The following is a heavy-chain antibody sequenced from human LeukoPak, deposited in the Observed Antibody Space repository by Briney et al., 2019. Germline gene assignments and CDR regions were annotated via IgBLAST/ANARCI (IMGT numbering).Heavy chain of an antibody. V-gene: IGHV4-59*01. CDR3: AKVSGTYLLYLGL. Sequence: SETLSLTCTVSGGSISSYYWTWIRQPPGKALEWIGYIYYSGSSNSGSTNYNPSLKSRVTISMDTSKNQFSLKLTSVTAADTGRLFCAKVSGTYLLYLGLWGQGTLVTVSS. CDR2: IYYSGSSNSGST. D-gene: IGHD3/OR15-3a*01. J-gene: IGHJ4*02. CDR1: GGSISSYY.